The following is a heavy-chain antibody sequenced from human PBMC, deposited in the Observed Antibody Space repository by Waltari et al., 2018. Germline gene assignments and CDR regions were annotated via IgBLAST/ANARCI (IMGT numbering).Heavy chain of an antibody. D-gene: IGHD3-3*01. CDR3: AKEESDFWSGRRYYYYMDV. V-gene: IGHV3-23*03. Sequence: EVQLLESGGGLVQPGGSLRLSCAASGFTFSSYAMSWVRQAPGKGLEWVSVIYSGGSTYYADSVKGRFTISRDNSKNTLYLQMNSLRAEDTAVYYCAKEESDFWSGRRYYYYMDVWGKGTTVTVSS. CDR2: IYSGGST. CDR1: GFTFSSYA. J-gene: IGHJ6*03.